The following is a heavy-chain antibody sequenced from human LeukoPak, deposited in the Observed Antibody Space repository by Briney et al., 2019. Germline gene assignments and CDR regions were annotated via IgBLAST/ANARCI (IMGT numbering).Heavy chain of an antibody. J-gene: IGHJ6*02. V-gene: IGHV3-21*01. D-gene: IGHD3-10*01. CDR1: GFTFSSYS. CDR2: ISSSSSYI. Sequence: GGSLRLSCAASGFTFSSYSMNWVRQAPGKGLEWVSSISSSSSYIYYADSVKGRFTISRDNAKNSLYLQMNSLRAEDTAVYYCARDQGSGSYFVEDRQYYYYGMDVWGQGTTVTVSS. CDR3: ARDQGSGSYFVEDRQYYYYGMDV.